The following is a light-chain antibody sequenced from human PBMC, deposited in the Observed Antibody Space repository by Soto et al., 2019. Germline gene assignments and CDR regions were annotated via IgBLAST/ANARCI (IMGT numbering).Light chain of an antibody. J-gene: IGKJ4*01. CDR3: QQTTTFPLT. CDR1: QGVSTW. V-gene: IGKV1D-12*01. CDR2: TAS. Sequence: DIQMTQSPSSVSASVGDRVTITCRASQGVSTWLAWYQQKPGKAPNLLIYTASSLQSGVPSRFSGSGSGTDFTLTFSSLQPEDFAPYYCQQTTTFPLTFGGGTKVEI.